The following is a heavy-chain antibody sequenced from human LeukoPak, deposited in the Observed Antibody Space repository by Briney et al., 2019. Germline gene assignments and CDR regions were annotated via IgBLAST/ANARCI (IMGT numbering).Heavy chain of an antibody. Sequence: GGSLRLSCAASGFTFSSYWMRWVRHAPGKGLVWVSRINSDGSSTSYADSVKGRFTISRDNAKNTLYLQMNSLRAEDTAVYYCAREGVRFLEYPFDYWGQGTLVTVSS. CDR1: GFTFSSYW. D-gene: IGHD3-3*01. J-gene: IGHJ4*02. V-gene: IGHV3-74*01. CDR2: INSDGSST. CDR3: AREGVRFLEYPFDY.